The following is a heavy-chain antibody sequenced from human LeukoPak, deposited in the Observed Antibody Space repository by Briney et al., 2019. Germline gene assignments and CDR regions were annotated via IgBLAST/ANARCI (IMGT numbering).Heavy chain of an antibody. J-gene: IGHJ6*04. CDR2: IKQEGSEK. D-gene: IGHD3-10*01. Sequence: GGSLRLSCAASGFTFSAFWMSWVRQAPGKGQEWVANIKQEGSEKYYVDSVKGRFTISRDDAKNSLFLQMNSLRVEDTAVYYCARDAGGSMDVWGKGTTVTVSS. V-gene: IGHV3-7*01. CDR1: GFTFSAFW. CDR3: ARDAGGSMDV.